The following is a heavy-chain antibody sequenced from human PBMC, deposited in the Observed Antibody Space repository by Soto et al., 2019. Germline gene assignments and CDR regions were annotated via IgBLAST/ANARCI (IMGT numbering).Heavy chain of an antibody. V-gene: IGHV3-23*01. CDR1: GFTFSSYA. CDR2: ISGSGGST. Sequence: EVQLLESGGGLVQPGGSLRLSCAASGFTFSSYAMSWVRQAPGKGLEWVSAISGSGGSTYYADSVKGQFTISRDNSKNTLYLQMNSLRAEDTAVYYCAKVKAVRYYFDYWGQGTLVTVSS. J-gene: IGHJ4*02. CDR3: AKVKAVRYYFDY.